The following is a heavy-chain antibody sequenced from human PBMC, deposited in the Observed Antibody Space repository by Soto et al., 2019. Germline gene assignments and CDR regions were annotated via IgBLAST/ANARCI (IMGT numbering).Heavy chain of an antibody. CDR3: ATPGAYGGPSYGMDV. V-gene: IGHV1-45*02. D-gene: IGHD3-10*01. CDR2: ITGLNGDT. Sequence: QMPLVQSGAEVKKTGSSVKVSCTASGYTFTYRYLHWVRQAPGQALEWMGWITGLNGDTNFAQKFQGRVTITRDRAMTTGSMEVSSLTSDDTGIYYCATPGAYGGPSYGMDVWGQGTSVTVSS. J-gene: IGHJ6*02. CDR1: GYTFTYRY.